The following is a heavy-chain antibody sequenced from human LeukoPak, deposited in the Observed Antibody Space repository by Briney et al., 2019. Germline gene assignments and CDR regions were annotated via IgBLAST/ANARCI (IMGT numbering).Heavy chain of an antibody. CDR3: ARDWFHAIDY. CDR1: GFTFSDTW. V-gene: IGHV3-74*01. CDR2: IRSDGSDT. Sequence: GGSLRLYCSASGFTFSDTWMQWVRQAPGVGRVGVSRIRSDGSDTRYAESVKGRFTISRDNAKDTLYLQMNSLRAGDTAVYYCARDWFHAIDYWGQGTLVTVSS. D-gene: IGHD2/OR15-2a*01. J-gene: IGHJ4*02.